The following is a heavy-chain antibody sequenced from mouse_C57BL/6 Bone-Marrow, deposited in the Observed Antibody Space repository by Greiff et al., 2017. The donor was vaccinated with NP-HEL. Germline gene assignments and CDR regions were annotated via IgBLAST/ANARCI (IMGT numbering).Heavy chain of an antibody. CDR3: ARENYYGSSLAY. Sequence: VQLQESGGGLVKPGGSLKLSCAASGFTFSDYGMHWVRQAPEKGLEWVAYISSGSSTIYYADTVKGRFTISRDNANNTLFLQMTSLRSEDTAMYYCARENYYGSSLAYWGQGTLVTVSA. CDR1: GFTFSDYG. J-gene: IGHJ3*01. CDR2: ISSGSSTI. D-gene: IGHD1-1*01. V-gene: IGHV5-17*01.